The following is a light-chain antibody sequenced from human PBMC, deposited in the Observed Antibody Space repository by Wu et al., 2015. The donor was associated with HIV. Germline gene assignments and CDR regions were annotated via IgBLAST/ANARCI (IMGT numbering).Light chain of an antibody. CDR3: QQYGSSPLT. CDR2: GVS. Sequence: EILLTQSPATLSLSPGDRGTLSCRASQSVSSNFLAWYQQKPGQAPRLLIFGVSNRATGTPDRFSGSGSGTDFTLTISRLEPEDFAVYYCQQYGSSPLTFGGGTKVEVK. J-gene: IGKJ4*01. V-gene: IGKV3-20*01. CDR1: QSVSSNF.